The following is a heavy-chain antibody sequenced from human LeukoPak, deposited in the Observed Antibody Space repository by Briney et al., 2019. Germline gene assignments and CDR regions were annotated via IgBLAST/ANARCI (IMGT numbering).Heavy chain of an antibody. D-gene: IGHD5-18*01. CDR3: ARAGGYSYGWDDAFDI. V-gene: IGHV4-30-4*08. J-gene: IGHJ3*02. CDR1: GGSISSGDYY. CDR2: IYYSGST. Sequence: SETLSLTCTVSGGSISSGDYYWSWIRQPPGKGLEWIGYIYYSGSTYYNPSLKSRVTISVDTSKNHFSLRLSSVTAADTAVYYCARAGGYSYGWDDAFDIWGQGTMVTVSS.